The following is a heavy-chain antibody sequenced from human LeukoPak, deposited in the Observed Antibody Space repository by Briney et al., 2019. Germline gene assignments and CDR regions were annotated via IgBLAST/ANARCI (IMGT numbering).Heavy chain of an antibody. CDR3: ARRQRSYWYFDL. V-gene: IGHV5-51*01. J-gene: IGHJ2*01. CDR1: GYSFTSSW. Sequence: GESLKISCKGSGYSFTSSWIGWVRQMPGKGLEWVGIIYPGDSETRYSPSFQGQVTISVDKSVSTAYLQWSSLKASDTAMYYCARRQRSYWYFDLWGRGTLVTVSS. D-gene: IGHD2-15*01. CDR2: IYPGDSET.